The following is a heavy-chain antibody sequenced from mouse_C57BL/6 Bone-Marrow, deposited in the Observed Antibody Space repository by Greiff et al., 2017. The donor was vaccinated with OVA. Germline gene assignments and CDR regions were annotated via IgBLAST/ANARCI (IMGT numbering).Heavy chain of an antibody. J-gene: IGHJ2*01. CDR3: ARQTVATDY. Sequence: EVKLMESGGGLVKPGGSLKLSCAASGFTFSDYGMHWVRQAPEKGLEWVAYISSGSSTIYYADTVKGRFTISRDNAKNTLFLQRTSLRSEDTAMYYCARQTVATDYWGQGTTLTVSS. V-gene: IGHV5-17*01. D-gene: IGHD1-1*01. CDR2: ISSGSSTI. CDR1: GFTFSDYG.